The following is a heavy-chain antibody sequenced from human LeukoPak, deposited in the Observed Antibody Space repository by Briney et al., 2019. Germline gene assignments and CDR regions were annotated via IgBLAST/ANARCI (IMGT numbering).Heavy chain of an antibody. CDR1: GFTFSTYW. Sequence: GESLTLSCAAYGFTFSTYWLSWVRQPPGKGLEWVANINQNGSEKYYVDSVKGRFTISRNNAKNSLYMQINILTADDTVLYYFVRDFRFLDDYWGQGTLVTVSS. J-gene: IGHJ4*02. CDR2: INQNGSEK. V-gene: IGHV3-7*03. D-gene: IGHD3-3*01. CDR3: VRDFRFLDDY.